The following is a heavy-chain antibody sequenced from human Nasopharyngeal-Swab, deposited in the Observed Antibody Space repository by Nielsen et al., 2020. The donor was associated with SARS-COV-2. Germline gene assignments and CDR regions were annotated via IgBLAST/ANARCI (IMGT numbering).Heavy chain of an antibody. Sequence: GESLKISCEASGFTFRDHAMTWVRQAPGKGLEWVSTISGSGNTHYADSVKGRFTISRDNSKNTLYLQMNSLRAEDTAVYYCARGDDSSGYPYSHDYWGQGTLVTVSS. CDR1: GFTFRDHA. J-gene: IGHJ4*02. CDR3: ARGDDSSGYPYSHDY. CDR2: ISGSGNT. V-gene: IGHV3-23*01. D-gene: IGHD3-22*01.